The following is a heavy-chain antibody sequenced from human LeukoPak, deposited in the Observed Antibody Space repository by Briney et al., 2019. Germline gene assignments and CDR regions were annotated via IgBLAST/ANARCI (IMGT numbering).Heavy chain of an antibody. CDR3: ARHQSLHFADY. V-gene: IGHV5-51*01. D-gene: IGHD2/OR15-2a*01. J-gene: IGHJ4*02. CDR1: GYSFTSYW. CDR2: IYPGDSDT. Sequence: GESLQISCKGSGYSFTSYWIGWVRQLPGKGLEWMGIIYPGDSDTRYSPSFQGQVTISADKSISTAYLQWSSLKASDTAMYYCARHQSLHFADYWGQGTLVTVSS.